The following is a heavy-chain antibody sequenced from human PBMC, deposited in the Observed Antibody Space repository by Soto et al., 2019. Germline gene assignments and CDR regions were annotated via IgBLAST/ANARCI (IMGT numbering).Heavy chain of an antibody. Sequence: GASVKVSCKASGYTFTSYDINWVRQATGQGLEWMGWMNPNSGNTGYAQKFQGRVTMTRNTSISTAYMELSSLRSEDTAVYYCARGSESRQRRFTIFGVVKYYFDYWGQGTLVTVSS. J-gene: IGHJ4*02. CDR1: GYTFTSYD. CDR2: MNPNSGNT. CDR3: ARGSESRQRRFTIFGVVKYYFDY. D-gene: IGHD3-3*01. V-gene: IGHV1-8*01.